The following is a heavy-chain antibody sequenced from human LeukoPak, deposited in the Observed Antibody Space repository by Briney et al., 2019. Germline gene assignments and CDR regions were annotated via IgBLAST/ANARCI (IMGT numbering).Heavy chain of an antibody. J-gene: IGHJ4*02. CDR1: GFTFSKHW. CDR3: ATPLDYYDSSGYHQGGD. D-gene: IGHD3-22*01. CDR2: IKEDGSKK. Sequence: PGGSLRLSCAASGFTFSKHWMTWVRQAPGKGLEWVANIKEDGSKKNYADSVKGRFTISRDNAKNSLYLQMNSLRAEDTAVYFCATPLDYYDSSGYHQGGDWGQGTLVTVSS. V-gene: IGHV3-7*03.